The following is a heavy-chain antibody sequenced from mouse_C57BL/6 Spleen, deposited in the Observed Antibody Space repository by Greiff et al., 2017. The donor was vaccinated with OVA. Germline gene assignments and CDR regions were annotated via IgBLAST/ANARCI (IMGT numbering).Heavy chain of an antibody. V-gene: IGHV3-6*01. CDR3: AREYYGYYFDY. J-gene: IGHJ2*01. Sequence: EVHLVESGPGLVKPSQSLSLTCSVTGYSITSGYYWNWIRQFPGNKLEWMGYISYDGSNNYNPSLKNRISITRDTSKNQFFLKLNSVTTEDTATYYCAREYYGYYFDYWGQGTTLTVSS. CDR1: GYSITSGYY. CDR2: ISYDGSN. D-gene: IGHD2-2*01.